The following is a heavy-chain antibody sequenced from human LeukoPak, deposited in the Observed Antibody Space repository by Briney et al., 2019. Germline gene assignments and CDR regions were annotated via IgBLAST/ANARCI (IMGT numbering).Heavy chain of an antibody. V-gene: IGHV4-30-2*01. CDR3: ARVPYLDSSGYRDY. J-gene: IGHJ4*02. Sequence: SETLSLTCTVSGGSISSGGYYWSWIRQPPGKGLEWIGYIYHSGSTYYNPSLKSRVTISVDRSKNQLSLRLRSVTAADTAVYYCARVPYLDSSGYRDYWGQGTLVTVSS. CDR2: IYHSGST. CDR1: GGSISSGGYY. D-gene: IGHD3-22*01.